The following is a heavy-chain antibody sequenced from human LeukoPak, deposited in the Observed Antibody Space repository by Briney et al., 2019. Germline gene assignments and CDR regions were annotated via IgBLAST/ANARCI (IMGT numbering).Heavy chain of an antibody. CDR1: GFTVSSNY. D-gene: IGHD1-14*01. CDR3: TKPARTDAFDI. J-gene: IGHJ3*02. CDR2: IYSGGST. V-gene: IGHV3-53*01. Sequence: GGSLRLSCAASGFTVSSNYMSWVRQAPGKGLEWVSVIYSGGSTYYADSVKGRFTISRDNSKNTLYLQMNSLRAEDTAVYYCTKPARTDAFDIWGQGTMVTVSS.